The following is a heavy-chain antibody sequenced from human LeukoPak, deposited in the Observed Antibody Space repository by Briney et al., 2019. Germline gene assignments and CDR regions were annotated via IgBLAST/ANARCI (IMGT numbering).Heavy chain of an antibody. CDR3: ARHHLYDSSGDGRYYFDY. CDR2: MSHSGST. CDR1: GYSISSGYH. Sequence: SETLSLTCGVSGYSISSGYHWGWIRQPTGKGLEWIGSMSHSGSTYYNPSLKSRVTISVDTSKDQFSVKLSSVTAADTAVYYCARHHLYDSSGDGRYYFDYWGQGTLVTVSS. D-gene: IGHD3-22*01. V-gene: IGHV4-38-2*01. J-gene: IGHJ4*02.